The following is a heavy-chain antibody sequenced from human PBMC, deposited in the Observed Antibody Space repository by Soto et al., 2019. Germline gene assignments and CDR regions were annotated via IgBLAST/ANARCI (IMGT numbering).Heavy chain of an antibody. J-gene: IGHJ4*02. CDR1: GGSISSGSYY. CDR3: ARTQRTPDPGFDA. Sequence: TLSLTCTVSGGSISSGSYYWSWIRQHPGKGLEWIGNIYYIGSTYYNPSLKSRVSISVDTSKNQFSLKLTSVTAADTAVYYCARTQRTPDPGFDAWGQGTLVTVSS. V-gene: IGHV4-31*03. CDR2: IYYIGST. D-gene: IGHD2-8*02.